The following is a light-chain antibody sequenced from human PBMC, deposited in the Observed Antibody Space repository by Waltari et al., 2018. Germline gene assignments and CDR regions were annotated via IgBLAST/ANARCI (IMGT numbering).Light chain of an antibody. CDR1: QSISTY. V-gene: IGKV1-39*01. Sequence: DIQMTQSLSSLSASVGDRVTITCRASQSISTYLHWYQHIPGKAPNLLIYAASTLQGGVPSRFSGSGSGTDFTLTISSLQPEDFATYYCQQSSSTPPTFAQGTKVEVK. CDR3: QQSSSTPPT. CDR2: AAS. J-gene: IGKJ1*01.